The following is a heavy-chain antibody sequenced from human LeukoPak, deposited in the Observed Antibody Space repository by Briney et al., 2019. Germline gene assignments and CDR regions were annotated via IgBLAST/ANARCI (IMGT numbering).Heavy chain of an antibody. D-gene: IGHD1-1*01. CDR3: ARDMELST. CDR1: GFTFSHSA. CDR2: ISFSGDNT. V-gene: IGHV3-23*01. J-gene: IGHJ3*01. Sequence: GGSLRLSCAASGFTFSHSAMTWVRQAPGRGLEWVSLISFSGDNTYYTDSVKGRFTISRDNSQDTVYLQIHSLRAEDAAMYYCARDMELSTWGPGTMVTVSS.